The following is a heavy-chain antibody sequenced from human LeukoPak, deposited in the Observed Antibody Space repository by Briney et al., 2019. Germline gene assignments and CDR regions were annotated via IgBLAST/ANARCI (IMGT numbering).Heavy chain of an antibody. CDR3: AKMRDLYYFDY. CDR2: INWNGGST. J-gene: IGHJ4*02. V-gene: IGHV3-20*04. CDR1: GFTFDDYG. Sequence: GGSLRLACAASGFTFDDYGMSWVRQAPGKGLEWVSGINWNGGSTGYADSVKGRFTISRDNAKNSLYLQMNSLRAEDTALYYCAKMRDLYYFDYWGQGTLVTVSS.